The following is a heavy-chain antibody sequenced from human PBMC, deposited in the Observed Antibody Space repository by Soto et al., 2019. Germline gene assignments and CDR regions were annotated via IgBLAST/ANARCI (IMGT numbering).Heavy chain of an antibody. CDR2: IYYSGST. CDR3: ARDQVRYGDYENWFDP. CDR1: GGSISSGGYY. V-gene: IGHV4-31*03. Sequence: QVQLQESGPGLVKPSQTLSLTCTVSGGSISSGGYYWSWIRQHPGKGLEWIGYIYYSGSTYYNPSLKSRVTISVDTYKNQFSLKLSSVTDAETAVYYCARDQVRYGDYENWFDPWGQGTLVTVAS. D-gene: IGHD4-17*01. J-gene: IGHJ5*02.